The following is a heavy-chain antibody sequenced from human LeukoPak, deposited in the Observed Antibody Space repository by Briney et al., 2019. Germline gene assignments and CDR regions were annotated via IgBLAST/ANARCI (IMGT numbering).Heavy chain of an antibody. CDR3: ARGPGYGADY. CDR1: GFTFRNYW. J-gene: IGHJ4*02. Sequence: GGSLRLSCAASGFTFRNYWMIWVRQAPGKGLVWVSRISTDGSITNYADSVEGRFTISRDNAKNTLFLQMNSLRAEDTAVYYCARGPGYGADYWGQGTLVTVSS. V-gene: IGHV3-74*01. CDR2: ISTDGSIT. D-gene: IGHD5-12*01.